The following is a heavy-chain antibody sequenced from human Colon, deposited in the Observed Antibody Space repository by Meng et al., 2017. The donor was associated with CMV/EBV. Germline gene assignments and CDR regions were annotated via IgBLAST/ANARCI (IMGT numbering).Heavy chain of an antibody. V-gene: IGHV3-23*01. Sequence: GGSLRLSCAASGFTFSSYAMSWVRQAPGKGAEWVSGISGSGGSTYYADSVKGRFTISRDSSKNTVYLQMNSLRAEDTAIYYCAKGTRLYCSNGVCYPFDYWGQGALVTVSS. D-gene: IGHD2-8*01. CDR1: GFTFSSYA. CDR3: AKGTRLYCSNGVCYPFDY. J-gene: IGHJ4*02. CDR2: ISGSGGST.